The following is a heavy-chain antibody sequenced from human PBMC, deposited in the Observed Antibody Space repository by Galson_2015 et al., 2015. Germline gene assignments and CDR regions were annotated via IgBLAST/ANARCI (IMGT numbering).Heavy chain of an antibody. Sequence: ETLSLTCTVSGGSINGYYWSWFRQPPGKGLEWVGFIYYNGNTNYNPSVQSRVTISIDTSKSQFSLNLISVTAADTAVYYCARGVTVPEGGIGSWGQGTLVSVSA. V-gene: IGHV4-59*01. D-gene: IGHD1-26*01. J-gene: IGHJ4*02. CDR2: IYYNGNT. CDR1: GGSINGYY. CDR3: ARGVTVPEGGIGS.